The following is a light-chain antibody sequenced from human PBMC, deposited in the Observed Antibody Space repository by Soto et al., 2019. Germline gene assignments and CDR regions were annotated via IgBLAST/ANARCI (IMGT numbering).Light chain of an antibody. J-gene: IGKJ1*01. CDR1: QRIATW. Sequence: DIPLTQSPSTLSASVGDRVTITCRASQRIATWLAWYQHQPGSAPKLLIYGASTSQSGVPSRFSGSGSGAEFTLTIDNLQPEDFATYYCQQYHLYWTFGPGTKVDIK. CDR3: QQYHLYWT. CDR2: GAS. V-gene: IGKV1-5*01.